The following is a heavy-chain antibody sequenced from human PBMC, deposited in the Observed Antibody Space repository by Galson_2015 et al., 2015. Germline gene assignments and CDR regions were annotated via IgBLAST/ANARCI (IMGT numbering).Heavy chain of an antibody. J-gene: IGHJ4*02. V-gene: IGHV3-48*03. D-gene: IGHD5-18*01. Sequence: SLRLSCAPSGFPFNSYEMSWRRQAPGKGLEVVIYIGNTGKIIYYAESVKGRFTISRDNAKNSLYLQMNSLSAADTAVYYCARDHGGYDSAQGFEYWGQGALVNVSS. CDR3: ARDHGGYDSAQGFEY. CDR1: GFPFNSYE. CDR2: IGNTGKII.